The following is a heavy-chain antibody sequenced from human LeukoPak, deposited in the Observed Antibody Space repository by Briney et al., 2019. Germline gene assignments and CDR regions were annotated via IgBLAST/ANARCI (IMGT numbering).Heavy chain of an antibody. D-gene: IGHD2-21*01. Sequence: PGGSLRLSCAASGFTFSSYAMSWVRQAPGKGLEWGSAISGSGGSTYYADSVKGRFTISRDNSKNTLYLHMNSLRAEDTAVYYCAKFLPTHIVVANYYFDYWGQGTLVTVSS. CDR1: GFTFSSYA. J-gene: IGHJ4*02. CDR3: AKFLPTHIVVANYYFDY. CDR2: ISGSGGST. V-gene: IGHV3-23*01.